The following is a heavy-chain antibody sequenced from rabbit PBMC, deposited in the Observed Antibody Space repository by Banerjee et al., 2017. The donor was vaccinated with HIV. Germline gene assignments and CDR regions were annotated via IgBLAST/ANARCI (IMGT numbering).Heavy chain of an antibody. J-gene: IGHJ3*01. Sequence: QEQLEESGGGLVQPEGSLTLTCKASGSDISSNAMCWVRQAPGKGLELIACIYSSNGDKWYASWVNGRFTISRSTSLNTVDLKMTSLTVADTATYFCARDLAGVIGWNFGLWGQGTLVTVS. CDR3: ARDLAGVIGWNFGL. D-gene: IGHD4-1*01. CDR2: IYSSNGDK. CDR1: GSDISSNA. V-gene: IGHV1S47*01.